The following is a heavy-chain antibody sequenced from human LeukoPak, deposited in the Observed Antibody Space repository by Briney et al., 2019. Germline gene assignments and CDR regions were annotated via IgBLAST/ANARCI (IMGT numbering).Heavy chain of an antibody. J-gene: IGHJ6*03. CDR2: ISGSGGST. D-gene: IGHD2-2*02. CDR3: AKFGYCSSTSCYTGYYYYYMDV. Sequence: GGSLRLSCAASGFTFSSYAMSWVRQAPGKGLEWVSAISGSGGSTYYADSVKGRFTISRDNSKNTLYLQMNSLRVEDTAVYYCAKFGYCSSTSCYTGYYYYYMDVWGKGTTVTVSS. CDR1: GFTFSSYA. V-gene: IGHV3-23*01.